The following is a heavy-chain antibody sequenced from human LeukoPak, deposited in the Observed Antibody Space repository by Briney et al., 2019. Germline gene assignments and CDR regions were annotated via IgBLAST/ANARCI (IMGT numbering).Heavy chain of an antibody. V-gene: IGHV1-69*05. J-gene: IGHJ4*02. CDR2: IIPIFGTA. D-gene: IGHD3-22*01. CDR1: GGTFSSYA. CDR3: ARSYDSSGYYYREEAYFDY. Sequence: ASVKVSCKASGGTFSSYAISWVRQAPGQGLEWMGGIIPIFGTANYAQKFQGRVTITTDESTSAAYMELSSLRSEDTAAYYCARSYDSSGYYYREEAYFDYWGQGTLVTVSS.